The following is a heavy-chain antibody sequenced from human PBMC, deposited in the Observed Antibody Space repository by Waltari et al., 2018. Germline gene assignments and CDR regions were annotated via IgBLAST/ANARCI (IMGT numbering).Heavy chain of an antibody. J-gene: IGHJ4*02. CDR2: IFLGGGDS. V-gene: IGHV3-30*19. D-gene: IGHD3-10*01. CDR3: AKDAFGNTYLDH. CDR1: GFSLGTYG. Sequence: QVQLVESGGGVVQPGMSLRLSCAASGFSLGTYGMHWVRQAPGKGVEWVALIFLGGGDSFYADSVRGRFTIARDNSKNTLYLDINSLRLDDTAIYYCAKDAFGNTYLDHWGQGTLVTVSS.